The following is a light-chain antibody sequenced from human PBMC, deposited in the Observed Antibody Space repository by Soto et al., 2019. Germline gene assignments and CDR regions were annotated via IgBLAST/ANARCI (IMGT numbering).Light chain of an antibody. CDR3: QQYGSSPTT. J-gene: IGKJ1*01. Sequence: EIVMTQSPATLSVSPGERATLSCRASQSVSSNLAWYQQKPGQAPRLLIYGASTRATGIPARFSGSGSGTEFTLTIYSLSPEDFAVYYCQQYGSSPTTFGQGTKVEIK. CDR2: GAS. CDR1: QSVSSN. V-gene: IGKV3-15*01.